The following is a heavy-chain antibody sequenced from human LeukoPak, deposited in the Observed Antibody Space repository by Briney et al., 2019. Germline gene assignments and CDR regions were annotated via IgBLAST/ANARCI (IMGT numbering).Heavy chain of an antibody. V-gene: IGHV3-7*04. CDR1: GFTFSSYW. D-gene: IGHD3-9*01. CDR2: IRQDGCQT. CDR3: ARDGHATGSLDY. Sequence: GGSLRLSCVDSGFTFSSYWMNWVRQAPGKGLEWLAHIRQDGCQTYYADSVKGRFTISRDNTKNSLYLQVDGLRAEDTAVYYCARDGHATGSLDYWGQGTLVPVS. J-gene: IGHJ4*02.